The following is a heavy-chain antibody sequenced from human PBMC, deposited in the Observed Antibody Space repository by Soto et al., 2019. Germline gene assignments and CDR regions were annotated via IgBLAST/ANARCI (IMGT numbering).Heavy chain of an antibody. J-gene: IGHJ4*01. V-gene: IGHV4-59*01. CDR2: FHFSGST. D-gene: IGHD5-18*01. Sequence: QVQLQESGPGLVKPSETLSLTCTVSGGSINVYYWTWLRQSPTNGLEWIGYFHFSGSTKYNPSRESRLTISADRWKNQISLTLGSVTAADTAVYYCARASGYSYGYDDFFDNWGQGALANVSS. CDR3: ARASGYSYGYDDFFDN. CDR1: GGSINVYY.